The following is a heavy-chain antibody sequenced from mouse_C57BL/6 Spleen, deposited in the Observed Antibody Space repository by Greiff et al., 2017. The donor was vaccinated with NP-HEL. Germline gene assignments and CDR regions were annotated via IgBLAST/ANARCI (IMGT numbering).Heavy chain of an antibody. V-gene: IGHV1-26*01. J-gene: IGHJ4*01. D-gene: IGHD1-1*01. CDR1: GYTFTDYY. Sequence: EVQLQQSGPELVKPGASVKISCKASGYTFTDYYMNWVKQSHGKSLEWIGDINPNNGGTSYNQKFKGKATLTVDKSSSTAYMELRSLTSEDSAVYYCARCDGSRDYYAMDYWGQGTSVTVSS. CDR3: ARCDGSRDYYAMDY. CDR2: INPNNGGT.